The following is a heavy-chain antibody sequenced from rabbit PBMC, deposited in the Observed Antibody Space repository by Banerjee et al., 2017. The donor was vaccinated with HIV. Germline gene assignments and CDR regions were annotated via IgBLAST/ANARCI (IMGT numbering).Heavy chain of an antibody. Sequence: QEQLEETGGGLVQPGGSLTLSCKASGFDFSSYYMNWVRQAPGKGLEWIACINTSSGNTVYASWAKGRFTISKTSSTTVTLQMTSLTAADTATYFCARDLTGVTGWNFNLWGPGTLVTVS. D-gene: IGHD7-1*01. CDR2: INTSSGNT. J-gene: IGHJ4*01. CDR1: GFDFSSYYM. V-gene: IGHV1S45*01. CDR3: ARDLTGVTGWNFNL.